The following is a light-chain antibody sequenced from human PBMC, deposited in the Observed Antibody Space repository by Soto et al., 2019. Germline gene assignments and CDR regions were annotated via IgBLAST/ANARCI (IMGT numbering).Light chain of an antibody. V-gene: IGKV3-15*01. CDR1: QSVSSN. CDR2: DSS. CDR3: QQYHNCPLA. J-gene: IGKJ1*01. Sequence: DIVMTQSPATLSVSPGEGATLSCRASQSVSSNLAWYQQKPGQAPRLLIYDSSTRATGIPARFSGRGSGTEFTLTISSLQSEDFAVYYCQQYHNCPLAFGQGTKVEIK.